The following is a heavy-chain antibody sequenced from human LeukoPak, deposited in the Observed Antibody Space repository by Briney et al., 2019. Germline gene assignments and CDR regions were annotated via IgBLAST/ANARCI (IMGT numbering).Heavy chain of an antibody. V-gene: IGHV1-69*19. CDR2: IIPIFGTA. CDR3: ATIMGYCSGGSCYSFDY. D-gene: IGHD2-15*01. CDR1: GGTFSSYA. J-gene: IGHJ4*02. Sequence: GSSVKVSCKASGGTFSSYAISWVRQAPGQGLEWMGGIIPIFGTANYAQKFQGRVTITADESTSTAYMELSSLRSEDTAVYYCATIMGYCSGGSCYSFDYWGQGTLVTVSS.